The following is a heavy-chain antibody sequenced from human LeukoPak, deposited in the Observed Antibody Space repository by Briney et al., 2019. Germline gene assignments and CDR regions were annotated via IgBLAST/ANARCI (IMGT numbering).Heavy chain of an antibody. V-gene: IGHV3-74*01. CDR2: FDSDGSGT. D-gene: IGHD3-16*01. CDR3: ATSSVWGGAFNI. Sequence: GGSLRLSCAASGFTFSSYWMYWVRQAPGKGLMWVSRFDSDGSGTTYVDSVKGRFTVSRDNAKNTLYLQMSSLRAEDTAVYYCATSSVWGGAFNIWGQGTMVTVSS. J-gene: IGHJ3*02. CDR1: GFTFSSYW.